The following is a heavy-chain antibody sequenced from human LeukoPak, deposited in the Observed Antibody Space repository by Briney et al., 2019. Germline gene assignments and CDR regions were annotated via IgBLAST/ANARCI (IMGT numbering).Heavy chain of an antibody. Sequence: PGGSLRLSYAASGFTFSSYSMNWVRQAPGKGLEWVPYISSSSSTIYYADSVKGRFTISRDNAKNSLYLQMNSLRDEDTAVYYCARTGYSSSSGWAYYYYYYMDVWGKGTTVTVSS. CDR1: GFTFSSYS. CDR3: ARTGYSSSSGWAYYYYYYMDV. J-gene: IGHJ6*03. CDR2: ISSSSSTI. V-gene: IGHV3-48*02. D-gene: IGHD6-6*01.